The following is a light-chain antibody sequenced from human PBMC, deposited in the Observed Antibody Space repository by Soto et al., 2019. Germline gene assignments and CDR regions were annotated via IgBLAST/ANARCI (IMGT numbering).Light chain of an antibody. CDR2: AAS. CDR3: QQYYSYPWT. V-gene: IGKV1-8*01. Sequence: AIRMPQSPSSLSASTGDRVTITRRASQGISSYLAWYQQKPGKAPKLLIYAASTLQSGVPSRFSGSGSGTDFTLTISCLQSEDFATYYCQQYYSYPWTFGQGTKVDIK. CDR1: QGISSY. J-gene: IGKJ1*01.